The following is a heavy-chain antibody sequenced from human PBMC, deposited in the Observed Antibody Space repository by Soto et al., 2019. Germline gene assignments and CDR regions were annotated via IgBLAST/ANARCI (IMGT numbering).Heavy chain of an antibody. CDR1: GYTLTELS. CDR2: FDPEDGET. Sequence: ASVKVSCKVSGYTLTELSMHWVRQAPGKGLEWMGGFDPEDGETIYAQKFQGRVTMTEDTSTDTAYMELSSLRSEDTAVYYCATGTWFGELQTGNRHYYYYYGMDVWGQGTTVTVSS. J-gene: IGHJ6*02. D-gene: IGHD3-10*01. V-gene: IGHV1-24*01. CDR3: ATGTWFGELQTGNRHYYYYYGMDV.